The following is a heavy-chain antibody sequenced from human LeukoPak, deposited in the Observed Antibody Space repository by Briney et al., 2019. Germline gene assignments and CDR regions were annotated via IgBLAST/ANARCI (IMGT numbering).Heavy chain of an antibody. CDR2: INPSGGST. V-gene: IGHV1-46*01. D-gene: IGHD4-23*01. CDR1: GYTFTSYY. CDR3: ARAGYGGNPVDY. J-gene: IGHJ4*02. Sequence: ASVNVSCKASGYTFTSYYMHWVRQAPGQGLAWMGIINPSGGSTSYAQKFQGRVTMTRDMSTSTVYMELRSLRSEATAVYYCARAGYGGNPVDYWGQGTLVTVSS.